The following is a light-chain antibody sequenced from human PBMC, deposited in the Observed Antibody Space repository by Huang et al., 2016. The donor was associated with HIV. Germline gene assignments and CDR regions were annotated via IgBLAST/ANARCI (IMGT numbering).Light chain of an antibody. CDR1: QSITTN. Sequence: EIVMTQSPVTLSVSPGERATLSCRASQSITTNLAWYQQKPGQAPRLLIYGASTRATGIPAMFSGSGFGTEFTLTISSLQSEDFALYYCQQYNNLWTFGQGTKVEI. V-gene: IGKV3-15*01. CDR2: GAS. CDR3: QQYNNLWT. J-gene: IGKJ1*01.